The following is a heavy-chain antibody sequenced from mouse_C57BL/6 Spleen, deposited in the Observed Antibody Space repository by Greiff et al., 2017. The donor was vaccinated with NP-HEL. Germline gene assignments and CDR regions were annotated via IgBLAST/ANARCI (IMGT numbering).Heavy chain of an antibody. Sequence: QVQLQQPGAELVKPGASVKLSCKASGYTFTSYWMHWVKQRPGQGLEWIGMIHPNSGSTNYNEKFKSKATLTVDKSSSTAYMQLSSLTSEDSAVYYCARSYYREGYFDVWGTGTTVTVSS. CDR3: ARSYYREGYFDV. D-gene: IGHD2-12*01. CDR2: IHPNSGST. J-gene: IGHJ1*03. V-gene: IGHV1-64*01. CDR1: GYTFTSYW.